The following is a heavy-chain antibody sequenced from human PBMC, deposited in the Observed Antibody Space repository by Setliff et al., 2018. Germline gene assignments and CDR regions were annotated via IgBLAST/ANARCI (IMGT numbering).Heavy chain of an antibody. CDR2: IYTSGAT. V-gene: IGHV4-61*02. CDR1: GASLRSGSYY. Sequence: SETLSLTCTVSGASLRSGSYYWSWIRQPAGKGLEWIGRIYTSGATTYSPSLKSRVSISADTSKNLLSLTLKSVTAADTAVYYCAREDWNGNAFDIWGPGTMVTVSS. CDR3: AREDWNGNAFDI. D-gene: IGHD1-1*01. J-gene: IGHJ3*02.